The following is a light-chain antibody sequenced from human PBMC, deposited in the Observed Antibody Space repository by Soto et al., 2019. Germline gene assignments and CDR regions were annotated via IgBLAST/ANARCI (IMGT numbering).Light chain of an antibody. CDR1: QSVSSY. Sequence: EIVLTQSPATLSLSPGERATLSCRASQSVSSYLAWYQQKPGQAPRLLIYDASNRATGIPARFSGSGSGTDFTPNISSLEPEDFAVYYCQQRSNWLTFGGGTKVEIK. CDR3: QQRSNWLT. V-gene: IGKV3-11*01. CDR2: DAS. J-gene: IGKJ4*01.